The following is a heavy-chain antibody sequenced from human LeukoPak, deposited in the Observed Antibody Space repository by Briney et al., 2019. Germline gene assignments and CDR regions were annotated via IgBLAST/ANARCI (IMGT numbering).Heavy chain of an antibody. CDR3: ASGYYDSSGYTDAFDI. CDR1: GGSISRVNG. Sequence: PSETLSLTCAVSGGSISRVNGWSWVRQPPGKGLEWFGGIYYSGSTYYNPSLKSRVTISGDTSKNQFSLKLSSVTAADTAVYYCASGYYDSSGYTDAFDIWGQGTMVTVSS. CDR2: IYYSGST. D-gene: IGHD3-22*01. V-gene: IGHV4-4*02. J-gene: IGHJ3*02.